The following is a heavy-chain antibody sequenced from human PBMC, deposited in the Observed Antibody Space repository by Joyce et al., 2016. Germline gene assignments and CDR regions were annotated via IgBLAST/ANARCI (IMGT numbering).Heavy chain of an antibody. CDR2: INPNTGAT. Sequence: QVQLVQSGAEVKMPGASVKVSCKASGYTFTDYYIHWVRQAPGQGLEWMVWINPNTGATNYEQKLQGRVTMTRDTSISTVYMELSRLRSDDTAVYYCARDMNTLWFGESLSPFYWGQGTLVTVSS. CDR3: ARDMNTLWFGESLSPFY. J-gene: IGHJ4*02. V-gene: IGHV1-2*02. D-gene: IGHD3-10*01. CDR1: GYTFTDYY.